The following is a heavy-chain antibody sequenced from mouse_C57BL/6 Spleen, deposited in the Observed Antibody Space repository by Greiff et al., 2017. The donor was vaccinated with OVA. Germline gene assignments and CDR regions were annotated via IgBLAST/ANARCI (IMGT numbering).Heavy chain of an antibody. CDR3: ARDLPSEGAMDD. CDR1: GYSITSGYY. J-gene: IGHJ4*01. D-gene: IGHD2-10*02. Sequence: EVQLQQSGPGLVKPSQSLSLTCSVTGYSITSGYYWNWIRQFPGNKLEWMGYISYDGSNNYNPSLKNRISITRDTSKNQFFLKLNSVTTEDTATYYCARDLPSEGAMDDWGQGTSVTVSS. CDR2: ISYDGSN. V-gene: IGHV3-6*01.